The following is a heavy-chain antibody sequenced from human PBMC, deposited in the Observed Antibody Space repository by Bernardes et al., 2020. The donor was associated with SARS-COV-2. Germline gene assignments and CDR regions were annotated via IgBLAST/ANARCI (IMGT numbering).Heavy chain of an antibody. J-gene: IGHJ6*02. CDR1: GYTFTGYY. CDR3: AREGREHPDTAMVSQGGHYYYYGMDV. D-gene: IGHD5-18*01. CDR2: INPNSGGT. V-gene: IGHV1-2*04. Sequence: ASVKVSCMASGYTFTGYYMHWVRQAPGQGLEWMGWINPNSGGTNYAQKFQGWVTMTRDTSISTAYMELSRLRSDDTAVYYCAREGREHPDTAMVSQGGHYYYYGMDVWGQGTTVTVSS.